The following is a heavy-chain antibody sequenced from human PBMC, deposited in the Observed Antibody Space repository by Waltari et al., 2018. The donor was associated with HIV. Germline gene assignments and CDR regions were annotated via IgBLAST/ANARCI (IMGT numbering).Heavy chain of an antibody. D-gene: IGHD5-18*01. CDR2: INSDGSIT. Sequence: EVQLVESGGGLVQPGGSLGVPCAASGFTFSSYGMHWVRQAPGKGLVWVSRINSDGSITSHADSVKGRFTISRDNARNTLYLQMNSLGAEDTAMYYCAKGGTSGYTFGFGRWGQGTLVTVSS. V-gene: IGHV3-74*01. CDR3: AKGGTSGYTFGFGR. CDR1: GFTFSSYG. J-gene: IGHJ1*01.